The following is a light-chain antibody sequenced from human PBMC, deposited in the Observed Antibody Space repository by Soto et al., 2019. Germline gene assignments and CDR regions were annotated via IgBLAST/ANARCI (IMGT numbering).Light chain of an antibody. CDR2: GAS. CDR3: LQDINYPWT. CDR1: QGISTY. Sequence: IQMTQSPSSLSASVGDRLTITCRASQGISTYLNWYQQKPGKPPKVLIYGASNLQSGVPPRFSGSGSGTDFTLAISSLQPEDSATYYCLQDINYPWTFGQGTKVDIK. J-gene: IGKJ1*01. V-gene: IGKV1-6*01.